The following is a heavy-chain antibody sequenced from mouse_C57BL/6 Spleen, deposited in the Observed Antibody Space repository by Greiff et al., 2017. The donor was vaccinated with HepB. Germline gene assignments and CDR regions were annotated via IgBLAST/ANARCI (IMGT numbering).Heavy chain of an antibody. CDR1: GFTFSSYG. D-gene: IGHD1-1*01. V-gene: IGHV5-6*01. CDR2: ISSGGSYT. Sequence: EVHLVESGGDLVKPGGSLKLSCAASGFTFSSYGMSWVRQTPDKRLEWVATISSGGSYTYYPDSVKGRFTISRDNAKNTLYLQMSSLKSEDTAMYYCARVNYGSSPYYAMDYWGQGTSVTVSS. CDR3: ARVNYGSSPYYAMDY. J-gene: IGHJ4*01.